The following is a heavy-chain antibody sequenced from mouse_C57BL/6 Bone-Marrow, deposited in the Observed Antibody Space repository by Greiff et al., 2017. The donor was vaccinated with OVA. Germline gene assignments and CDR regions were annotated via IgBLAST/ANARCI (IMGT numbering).Heavy chain of an antibody. CDR1: GYTFTDYY. CDR2: INPNNGGT. D-gene: IGHD1-1*01. CDR3: ARGRSSLFAY. Sequence: VQLQQSGPELVKPGASVKISCKASGYTFTDYYMNWVKQSHGKSLEWIGDINPNNGGTSYNQKFKGKATLTVDKSSSTAYMELRSLTSEDSAVYYCARGRSSLFAYWGQGTLVTVSA. J-gene: IGHJ3*01. V-gene: IGHV1-26*01.